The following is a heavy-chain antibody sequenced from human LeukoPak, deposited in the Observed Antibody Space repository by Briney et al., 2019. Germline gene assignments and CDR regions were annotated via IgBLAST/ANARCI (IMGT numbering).Heavy chain of an antibody. D-gene: IGHD7-27*01. J-gene: IGHJ3*02. Sequence: SETLSLTCIVSGGSISGYYWVWIRQPPGKGLEWIGYIYYSGNTNYNPSLKSRVTISVDTSKNQFSLKLSSVTAADTAVYYCARTKTGQNDAFDIWGQGTMVTVSS. CDR3: ARTKTGQNDAFDI. CDR2: IYYSGNT. V-gene: IGHV4-59*08. CDR1: GGSISGYY.